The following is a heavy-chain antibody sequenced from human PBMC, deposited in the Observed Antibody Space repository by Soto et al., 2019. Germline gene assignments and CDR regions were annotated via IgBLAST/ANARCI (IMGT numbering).Heavy chain of an antibody. CDR2: IYPSDGST. CDR3: ARDSGSYAADY. V-gene: IGHV1-46*01. CDR1: GYTFTSRH. D-gene: IGHD1-26*01. J-gene: IGHJ4*02. Sequence: QVQLVHSGAELKKPGASVKVSCKASGYTFTSRHLHWVRQAPGQGPEWMGIIYPSDGSTRYAQKFQGRITMTRDTSTSTFYMELRSLRSEDTALYYCARDSGSYAADYWGQGTLVTVSS.